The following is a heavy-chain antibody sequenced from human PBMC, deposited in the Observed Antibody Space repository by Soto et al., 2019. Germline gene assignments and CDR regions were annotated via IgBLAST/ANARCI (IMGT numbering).Heavy chain of an antibody. CDR2: IYYSGST. D-gene: IGHD6-13*01. Sequence: TLSLTCTVSGGCMSNGGYYWSWIRQHPGKGLEWIGYIYYSGSTNYNPSLKSRVTISVDTSKNQFSLKLTSVTAADTAVYYCGRAHRDLQQLVHYYYSMDVWGQGTTVTVSS. CDR3: GRAHRDLQQLVHYYYSMDV. CDR1: GGCMSNGGYY. J-gene: IGHJ6*02. V-gene: IGHV4-30-4*08.